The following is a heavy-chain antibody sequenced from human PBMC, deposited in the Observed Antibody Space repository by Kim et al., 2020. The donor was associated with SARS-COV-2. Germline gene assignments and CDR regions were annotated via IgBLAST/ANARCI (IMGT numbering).Heavy chain of an antibody. V-gene: IGHV3-23*01. CDR2: ISGSGGST. CDR3: AKEALQGIAAAGSGAFDI. CDR1: GFTFSNYA. D-gene: IGHD6-13*01. Sequence: GGSLRLSCAASGFTFSNYAMSWVRQAPGKGLEWVSAISGSGGSTYYAESVKGRFTISRDNSKNTLYLQMNSLRAEDTAVYYCAKEALQGIAAAGSGAFDIWGQGTMVTVSS. J-gene: IGHJ3*02.